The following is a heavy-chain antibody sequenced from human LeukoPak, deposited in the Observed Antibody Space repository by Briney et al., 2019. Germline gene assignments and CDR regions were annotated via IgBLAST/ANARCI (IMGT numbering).Heavy chain of an antibody. CDR3: AKDLFRKSGSYSY. Sequence: GGSLRLSCAASGFTFSNYWMSWVRQAPGKGLEWVSAISGSGGSTYYADSVKGRFTISRDNSKNTLYLQMNSLRAEDTAVYYCAKDLFRKSGSYSYWGQGTLVTVSS. V-gene: IGHV3-23*01. D-gene: IGHD1-26*01. J-gene: IGHJ4*02. CDR1: GFTFSNYW. CDR2: ISGSGGST.